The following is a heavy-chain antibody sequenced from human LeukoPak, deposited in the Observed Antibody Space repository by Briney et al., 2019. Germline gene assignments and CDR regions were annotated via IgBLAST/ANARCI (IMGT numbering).Heavy chain of an antibody. J-gene: IGHJ3*02. Sequence: SETLSLTCTVSGGSISTYFWSWIRQPPGKGLEWIGYIYYSGSTNYNPSLKSRVTISLDTSKNQFSLQLNSVTPEDTAVYYCARDEYNWNVDAFDIWGQGTVVTVSS. V-gene: IGHV4-59*12. CDR1: GGSISTYF. D-gene: IGHD1-20*01. CDR2: IYYSGST. CDR3: ARDEYNWNVDAFDI.